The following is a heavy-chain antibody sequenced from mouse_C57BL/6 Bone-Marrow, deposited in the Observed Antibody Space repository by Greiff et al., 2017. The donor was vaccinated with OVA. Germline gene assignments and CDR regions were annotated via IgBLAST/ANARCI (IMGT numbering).Heavy chain of an antibody. CDR3: ARGRSTMVTTVYYAMDY. CDR2: ISDGGSYT. J-gene: IGHJ4*01. CDR1: GFTFSSYA. Sequence: EVKVVESGGGLVKPGGSLKLSCAASGFTFSSYAMSWVRQTPEKRLEWVATISDGGSYTYYPDNVKGRFTISRDNAKNNLYLQMSHLKSEDTAMYYCARGRSTMVTTVYYAMDYWGQGTSVTVSS. D-gene: IGHD2-2*01. V-gene: IGHV5-4*03.